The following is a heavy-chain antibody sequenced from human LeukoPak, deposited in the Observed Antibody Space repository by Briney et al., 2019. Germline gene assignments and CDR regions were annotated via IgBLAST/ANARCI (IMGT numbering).Heavy chain of an antibody. CDR3: ARGLLSRYCSSTSCYPRVDMAMNYFDY. D-gene: IGHD2-2*01. J-gene: IGHJ4*02. Sequence: SETLSLTCAVYGGSFSGYYWSWIRQPPGKGLEWIGEINHSGSTNYNPSLKSRVTISVDTSKNQFSLKLSSVTAADTAVYYCARGLLSRYCSSTSCYPRVDMAMNYFDYWGQGTLVTVSS. CDR2: INHSGST. V-gene: IGHV4-34*01. CDR1: GGSFSGYY.